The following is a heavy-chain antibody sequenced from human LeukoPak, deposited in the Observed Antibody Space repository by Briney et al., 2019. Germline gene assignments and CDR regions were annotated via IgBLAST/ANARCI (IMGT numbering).Heavy chain of an antibody. D-gene: IGHD5-24*01. CDR1: GDPISSSHYY. CDR2: IYHSGST. CDR3: ARGGDGYRGIFDY. J-gene: IGHJ4*02. V-gene: IGHV4-39*07. Sequence: SETLSLTCTVSGDPISSSHYYWGWIRQPPGKGLEWIGSIYHSGSTYYNPSLKSRVTISVDTSKNQFSLKLSSVTAADTAVYYCARGGDGYRGIFDYWGQGTLVTVSS.